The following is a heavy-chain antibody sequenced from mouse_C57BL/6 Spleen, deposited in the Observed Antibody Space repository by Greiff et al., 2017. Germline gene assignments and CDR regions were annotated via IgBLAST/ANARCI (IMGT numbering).Heavy chain of an antibody. CDR3: ARGSSEFAY. Sequence: VQLQQPGAELVKPGASVKLSCKASGYTFTSYWMQWVKQRPGQGLEWIGEIDPSDSYTNYNQKFKGKATLTVDTSSSTAYMQLSSLTSEDSAVYYCARGSSEFAYWGQGTLVTVSA. CDR1: GYTFTSYW. CDR2: IDPSDSYT. J-gene: IGHJ3*01. D-gene: IGHD2-10*02. V-gene: IGHV1-50*01.